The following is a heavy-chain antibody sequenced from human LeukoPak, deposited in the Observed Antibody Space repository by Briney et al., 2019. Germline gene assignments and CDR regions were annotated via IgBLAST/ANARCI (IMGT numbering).Heavy chain of an antibody. CDR1: GFTFSSYW. D-gene: IGHD1-14*01. Sequence: PGGSLRLSCAASGFTFSSYWMHWVRQAPGKGLGWVSRINSDGSSTSYADSVKGRFTISRDNAKNTLYLQMYSLRADDTAVYYCARRGTEQLPFVYWGQGTLVTVSS. V-gene: IGHV3-74*01. J-gene: IGHJ4*02. CDR3: ARRGTEQLPFVY. CDR2: INSDGSST.